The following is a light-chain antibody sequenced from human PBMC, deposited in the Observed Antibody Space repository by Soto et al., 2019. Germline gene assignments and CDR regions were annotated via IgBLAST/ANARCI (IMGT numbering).Light chain of an antibody. CDR1: QSISSR. CDR2: DAS. J-gene: IGKJ5*01. CDR3: QQYNSYSIT. Sequence: DIQMIQSPSTLSASVGDRVTITCRASQSISSRLAWFQQKPGKAPNLLIYDASSLESGVPSRFSGSGSGTEFTLTISSLQPDDFATYYCQQYNSYSITFGQGTRLEIK. V-gene: IGKV1-5*01.